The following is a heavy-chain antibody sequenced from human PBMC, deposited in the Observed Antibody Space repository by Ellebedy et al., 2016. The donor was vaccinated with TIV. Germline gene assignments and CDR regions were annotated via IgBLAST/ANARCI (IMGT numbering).Heavy chain of an antibody. CDR1: GFTFSNYA. Sequence: GESLKISCAASGFTFSNYAMAWVREAPGEGPGWVSAIGPRSDYKFYADSVKGRITISRDNSENTLFLQMHSLRGEDTAVYYCAKQLVSRDSLTFDCWGQGVLVTVSS. V-gene: IGHV3-23*01. J-gene: IGHJ4*02. CDR2: IGPRSDYK. CDR3: AKQLVSRDSLTFDC. D-gene: IGHD3-9*01.